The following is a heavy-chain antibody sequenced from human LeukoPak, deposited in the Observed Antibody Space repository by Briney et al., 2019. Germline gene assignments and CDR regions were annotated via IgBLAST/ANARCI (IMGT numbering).Heavy chain of an antibody. CDR2: ISSSSSYI. Sequence: PGGSLRLSCAASGFTFSSYSMNWVRQAPGKGLEWVSSISSSSSYIYYADSVQGRFSISRDNSKNTLYLQMNSLRAEDTAVYFCARVRNLNSVAGTVDYWGQGTLVTVSS. CDR1: GFTFSSYS. D-gene: IGHD6-19*01. V-gene: IGHV3-21*04. J-gene: IGHJ4*02. CDR3: ARVRNLNSVAGTVDY.